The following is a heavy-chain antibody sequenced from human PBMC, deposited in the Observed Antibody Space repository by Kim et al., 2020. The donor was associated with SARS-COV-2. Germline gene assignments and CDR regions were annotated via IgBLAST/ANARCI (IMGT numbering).Heavy chain of an antibody. J-gene: IGHJ5*02. CDR3: ARLDSDSGKYFWFDP. D-gene: IGHD1-26*01. V-gene: IGHV4-4*02. Sequence: NPSLTSRVTISVDKSKNQFSLKLSSVTAADTAVYYWARLDSDSGKYFWFDPWGRGTLVTVSS.